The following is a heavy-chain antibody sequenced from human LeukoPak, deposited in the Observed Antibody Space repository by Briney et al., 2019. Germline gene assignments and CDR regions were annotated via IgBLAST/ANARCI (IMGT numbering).Heavy chain of an antibody. CDR1: RFIFRNYG. CDR2: ISSDGTNK. D-gene: IGHD2-15*01. V-gene: IGHV3-30*04. J-gene: IGHJ4*02. Sequence: PGGSLRLSCAASRFIFRNYGMHWVRQAPGKGLEWVTFISSDGTNKDYADSVKGRFTISRDNAKNSLYLQMNSLRAEDTAVYYCARGDCSGGSCYLSLTTIDYWGQGTLVTVSS. CDR3: ARGDCSGGSCYLSLTTIDY.